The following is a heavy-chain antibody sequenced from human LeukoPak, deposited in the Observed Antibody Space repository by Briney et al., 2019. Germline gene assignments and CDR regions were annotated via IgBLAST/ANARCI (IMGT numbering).Heavy chain of an antibody. V-gene: IGHV3-48*04. CDR1: GFTFSSYS. Sequence: GGSLRLSCAASGFTFSSYSMNWVRQAPGKGLEWVSYISSSSSTIYYADSVKGRFTISRDNAKNSLYLQMNSLRAKDTAVYYCARLMVVAATRDAFDIWGQGTMVTVSS. CDR2: ISSSSSTI. J-gene: IGHJ3*02. CDR3: ARLMVVAATRDAFDI. D-gene: IGHD2-15*01.